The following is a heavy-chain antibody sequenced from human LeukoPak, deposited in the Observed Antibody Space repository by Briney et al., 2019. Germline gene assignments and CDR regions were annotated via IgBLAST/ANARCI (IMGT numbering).Heavy chain of an antibody. J-gene: IGHJ4*02. CDR3: AKDASTMIVVVTPDY. Sequence: PGGSLRLSCAASDFTVSNMYMTWVRQAPGKGLEWVSLIYSDGRTDYADSVKGRYTISRDNSKNTAYLQMNSLRAEDAAVYYCAKDASTMIVVVTPDYWGQGTLVTVSS. CDR2: IYSDGRT. CDR1: DFTVSNMY. V-gene: IGHV3-53*01. D-gene: IGHD3-22*01.